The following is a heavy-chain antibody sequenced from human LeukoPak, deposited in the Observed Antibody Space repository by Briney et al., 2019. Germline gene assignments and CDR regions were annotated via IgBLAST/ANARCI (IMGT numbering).Heavy chain of an antibody. CDR2: IYSGGST. CDR3: ARGALRYFDWPPSGY. D-gene: IGHD3-9*01. Sequence: GGSLRLSCAASGFTVSSNYMSWVRQAPGKGLEWVSVIYSGGSTYYADSVKGRFTISRDNSKNTLYLQMNSLRAEDTAVYYCARGALRYFDWPPSGYWGQGTLVTVSS. V-gene: IGHV3-66*01. J-gene: IGHJ4*02. CDR1: GFTVSSNY.